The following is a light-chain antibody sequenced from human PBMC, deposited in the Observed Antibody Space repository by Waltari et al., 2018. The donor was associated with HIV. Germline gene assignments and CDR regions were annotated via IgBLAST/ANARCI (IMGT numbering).Light chain of an antibody. J-gene: IGKJ2*01. Sequence: EIVMTQSPATLSVSPGERVTLSCRASQTVSTKLAWYQQKPGQAPRLLIYGASTRAPGLPARFSGSGSGTEFTLTISNLQSEDSAVYYCQQYNNWPPNTFGQGTKLEIK. CDR1: QTVSTK. CDR3: QQYNNWPPNT. CDR2: GAS. V-gene: IGKV3-15*01.